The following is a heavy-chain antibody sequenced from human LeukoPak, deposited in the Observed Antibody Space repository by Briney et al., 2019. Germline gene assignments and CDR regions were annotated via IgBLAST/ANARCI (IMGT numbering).Heavy chain of an antibody. CDR2: IYYRGST. CDR1: GGSISSYY. Sequence: SETLSLTCTVSGGSISSYYWSWIRQPPGKGLEWIGSIYYRGSTYNNPSLKSRVTISVDTSKNQVSLKLSSVTAADTAVYYCARGGIAAAAPFDYWGQGTLVTVSS. J-gene: IGHJ4*02. CDR3: ARGGIAAAAPFDY. D-gene: IGHD6-13*01. V-gene: IGHV4-59*12.